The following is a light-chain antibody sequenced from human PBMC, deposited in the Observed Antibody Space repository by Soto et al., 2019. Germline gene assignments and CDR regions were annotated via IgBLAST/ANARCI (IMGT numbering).Light chain of an antibody. Sequence: EILLTQSPGTVSLSPGESATLSCRASQSISRSDLAWYQHRPGQSPRLLIYATSSRATGIPDRFTGGGAGTGFTLTISRLEPEDSAVYYCQQYGSSPTFGGGTKVDIK. CDR2: ATS. CDR1: QSISRSD. V-gene: IGKV3-20*01. CDR3: QQYGSSPT. J-gene: IGKJ4*01.